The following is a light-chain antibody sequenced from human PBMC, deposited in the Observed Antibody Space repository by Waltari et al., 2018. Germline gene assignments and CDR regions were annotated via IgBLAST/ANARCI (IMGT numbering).Light chain of an antibody. CDR2: AAS. CDR3: QQYKTYPIT. Sequence: ITCRANQDIRNYLAWFQHKPGEAPKPLIYAASSLQSWVPSNFSGSGSGTDFTLTISSLQPEDFATYCQQYKTYPITFGQGTRLEI. CDR1: QDIRNY. V-gene: IGKV1-16*02. J-gene: IGKJ5*01.